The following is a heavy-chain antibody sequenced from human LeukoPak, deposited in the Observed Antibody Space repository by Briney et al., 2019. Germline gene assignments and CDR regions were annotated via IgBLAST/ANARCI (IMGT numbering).Heavy chain of an antibody. CDR2: ILEDGGNK. Sequence: PGGSLRLSCAASGLTLSSLGMQCVRQALGEGLEWVAFILEDGGNKYSADSLKCRFTISRDNSKNTLYLQMNSLRSEDTAVYYCAKAYSSSGWYFDYWGQGTLVSVSS. CDR3: AKAYSSSGWYFDY. CDR1: GLTLSSLG. V-gene: IGHV3-30*18. J-gene: IGHJ4*02. D-gene: IGHD6-19*01.